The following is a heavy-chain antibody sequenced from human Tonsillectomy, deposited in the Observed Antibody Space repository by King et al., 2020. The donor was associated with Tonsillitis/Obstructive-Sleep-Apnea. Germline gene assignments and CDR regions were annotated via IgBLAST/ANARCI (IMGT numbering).Heavy chain of an antibody. CDR2: ISGSGGST. CDR1: GFTFSSYA. V-gene: IGHV3-23*04. CDR3: AKVGDYCSSTNCRNWFDP. Sequence: VQLVESGGGLVQPGGSLRLSCAASGFTFSSYALSWVRQAPGKGLEWVSAISGSGGSTYYADSVKGRFTISRDNSKKTLYLQMNSLRAEDTAVYYCAKVGDYCSSTNCRNWFDPWGQGTLVTVSS. D-gene: IGHD2-2*01. J-gene: IGHJ5*02.